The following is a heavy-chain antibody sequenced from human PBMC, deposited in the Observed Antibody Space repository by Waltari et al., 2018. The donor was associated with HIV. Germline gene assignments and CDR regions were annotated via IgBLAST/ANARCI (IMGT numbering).Heavy chain of an antibody. CDR1: GYTFSSYD. V-gene: IGHV1-8*02. CDR3: ASDTKGYCPSGLCLNIDV. CDR2: MHPNRGNA. D-gene: IGHD2-8*01. Sequence: QEDLVQSGAEVKKLGASVKVSCKAIGYTFSSYDINWVRQAAGQGLGWVGWMHPNRGNAAYAQKYQGRVTMTRNSSTSTAYSGLSGRTSEDTAVYYCASDTKGYCPSGLCLNIDVWGQGTTVTVSS. J-gene: IGHJ6*02.